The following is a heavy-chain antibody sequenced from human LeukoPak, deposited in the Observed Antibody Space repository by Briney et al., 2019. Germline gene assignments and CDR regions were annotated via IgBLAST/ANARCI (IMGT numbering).Heavy chain of an antibody. Sequence: SETLSLTCTVSGGSISSGGYYWSWIRQHPGKGLEWIGYIYYSGSTYYNPSLKSRVTISVDTSKNQFSLKLSSVTAADTAVYYCARAFLYCSSTSCQGSVATRSFDYWGQGTLVTVSS. CDR2: IYYSGST. D-gene: IGHD2-2*01. V-gene: IGHV4-31*03. CDR3: ARAFLYCSSTSCQGSVATRSFDY. J-gene: IGHJ4*02. CDR1: GGSISSGGYY.